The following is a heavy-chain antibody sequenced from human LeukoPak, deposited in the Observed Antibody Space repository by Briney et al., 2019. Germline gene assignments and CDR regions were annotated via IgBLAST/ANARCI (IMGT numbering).Heavy chain of an antibody. Sequence: ASVKVSCKASGYTFTDYYIHWVQQAPGKGLEWMGRVDPEDGETIYAEKFQSRVTITADTSTDTAYMELSSLRSEDTAVYYCATSPMATGDWFDPWGQGTLVTVSS. V-gene: IGHV1-69-2*01. D-gene: IGHD3-10*01. CDR1: GYTFTDYY. CDR3: ATSPMATGDWFDP. J-gene: IGHJ5*02. CDR2: VDPEDGET.